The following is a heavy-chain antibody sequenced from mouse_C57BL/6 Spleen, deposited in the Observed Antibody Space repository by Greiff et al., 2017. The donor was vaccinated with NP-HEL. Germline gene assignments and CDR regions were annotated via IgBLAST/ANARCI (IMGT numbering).Heavy chain of an antibody. Sequence: EVQLQQSGPELVKPGASVKIPCKASGYTFTDYNMDWVKQSHGKSLEWIGDINPNNGGTIYNQKFKGKATLTVDKSSSTAYMELRSLTSEDTAVYYCARSRGSSRYYDAMDYWGQGTSVTVSS. V-gene: IGHV1-18*01. J-gene: IGHJ4*01. CDR1: GYTFTDYN. D-gene: IGHD1-1*01. CDR2: INPNNGGT. CDR3: ARSRGSSRYYDAMDY.